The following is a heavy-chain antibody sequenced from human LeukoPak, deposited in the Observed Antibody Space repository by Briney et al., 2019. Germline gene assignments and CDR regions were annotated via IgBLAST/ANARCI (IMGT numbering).Heavy chain of an antibody. V-gene: IGHV4-39*07. D-gene: IGHD1-26*01. J-gene: IGHJ3*02. Sequence: PSETLSLTCTVSGGSISSSSYYWGWIRQPPGKGLEWIGSIYYSGSTYYNPSLKSRVTISVDTSKNQFSLKLSSVTAADTAVYYCAREDRGSYALDIWGQGTMVTVSS. CDR2: IYYSGST. CDR1: GGSISSSSYY. CDR3: AREDRGSYALDI.